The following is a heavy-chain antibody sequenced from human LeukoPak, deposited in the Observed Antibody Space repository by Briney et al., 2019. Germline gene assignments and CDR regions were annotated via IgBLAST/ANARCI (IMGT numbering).Heavy chain of an antibody. Sequence: SETLSLTCAVSGGSFSGYYWTWIRQPPGKGLEWIGEINHSGSANYNPSLKSRVTISLDTSKNQFSLKLSSVTAADTAVYYCARGRIVGAPKIFDYWGQGTLVTVSS. CDR1: GGSFSGYY. D-gene: IGHD1-26*01. CDR2: INHSGSA. V-gene: IGHV4-34*01. J-gene: IGHJ4*02. CDR3: ARGRIVGAPKIFDY.